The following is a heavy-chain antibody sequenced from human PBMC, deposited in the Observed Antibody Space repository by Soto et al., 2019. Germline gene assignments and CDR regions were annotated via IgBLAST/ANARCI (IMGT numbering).Heavy chain of an antibody. Sequence: EVLVVESGGGLVQPGGSLRLSCEASGFTFSNFWMTWVRQAPGKGLEWVANIKQDGSEENYLDSVKGRFTISRDNTKNLVYLQMNRLRAEDTAVYYCARSGRDGYKPWGQGTLVTVSS. D-gene: IGHD5-12*01. J-gene: IGHJ5*02. CDR1: GFTFSNFW. V-gene: IGHV3-7*01. CDR2: IKQDGSEE. CDR3: ARSGRDGYKP.